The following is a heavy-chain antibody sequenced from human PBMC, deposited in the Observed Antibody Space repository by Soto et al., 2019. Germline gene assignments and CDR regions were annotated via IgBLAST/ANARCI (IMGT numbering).Heavy chain of an antibody. CDR2: IYYSGST. V-gene: IGHV4-39*01. J-gene: IGHJ6*02. CDR3: ATRFDFWSGYHPRDYGMDV. Sequence: CAVSGGSISSGGYYWGWIRQPPGKGLEWIGSIYYSGSTYYNPSLKSRVTISVDTSKNQFSLKLSSVTAADTAVYYCATRFDFWSGYHPRDYGMDVWGQGTTVTVSS. CDR1: GGSISSGGYY. D-gene: IGHD3-3*01.